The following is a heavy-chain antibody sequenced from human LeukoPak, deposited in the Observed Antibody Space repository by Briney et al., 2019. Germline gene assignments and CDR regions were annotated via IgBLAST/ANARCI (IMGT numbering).Heavy chain of an antibody. D-gene: IGHD3-16*01. CDR2: IYTSGST. V-gene: IGHV4-4*07. CDR3: ARDLPGGSGPSYYMDV. Sequence: PSETLSLTCTVSGGSISSYYWSWIRQPAGKGLEWIGRIYTSGSTDYNPSLKSRVTMSVDTSKNQFSLKLSSVTAADTAVYYCARDLPGGSGPSYYMDVWGKGTTVTVSS. CDR1: GGSISSYY. J-gene: IGHJ6*03.